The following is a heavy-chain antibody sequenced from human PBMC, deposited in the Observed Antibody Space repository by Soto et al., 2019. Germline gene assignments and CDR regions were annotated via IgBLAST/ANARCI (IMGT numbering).Heavy chain of an antibody. Sequence: PGGSLRLSCAASGFTFSDAWMSWVHQAPGKGLEWVGLIKKKADGGTTEYAAPVKGRFTISRDDSKNTLYLQMSSLKTEDTDVYYCRTQWLDWGQGTLVTVSS. V-gene: IGHV3-15*01. J-gene: IGHJ4*02. CDR1: GFTFSDAW. D-gene: IGHD6-19*01. CDR2: IKKKADGGTT. CDR3: RTQWLD.